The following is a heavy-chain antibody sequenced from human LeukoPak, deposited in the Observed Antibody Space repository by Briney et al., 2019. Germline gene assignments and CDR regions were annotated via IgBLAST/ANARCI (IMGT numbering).Heavy chain of an antibody. CDR3: TREGGVGS. D-gene: IGHD3-16*01. V-gene: IGHV3-21*01. Sequence: GGSLRLSCVASGFSFSLYSMNWVRQAPGKGLEWVSTISGDSSGNYIDYADSVKGRFAISRDNAKNSVFLQMNGLRDDDTAVYYCTREGGVGSWGQGTLVSVSS. J-gene: IGHJ5*01. CDR2: ISGDSSGNYI. CDR1: GFSFSLYS.